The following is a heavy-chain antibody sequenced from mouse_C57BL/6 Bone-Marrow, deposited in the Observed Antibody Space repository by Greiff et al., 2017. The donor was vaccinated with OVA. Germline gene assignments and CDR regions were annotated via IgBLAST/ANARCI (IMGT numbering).Heavy chain of an antibody. Sequence: QVQLQQPGAELVKPGASVKLSCKASGYTFTSYWMHWVKQRPGRGLEWIGRIDPNSGGTKYNEKFKSKATLTVDKPSSPAYMQLSSLTSEDSAVYYCARSAYYSKRYYAMDYWGQGTSVTVSS. CDR2: IDPNSGGT. J-gene: IGHJ4*01. CDR1: GYTFTSYW. D-gene: IGHD2-5*01. V-gene: IGHV1-72*01. CDR3: ARSAYYSKRYYAMDY.